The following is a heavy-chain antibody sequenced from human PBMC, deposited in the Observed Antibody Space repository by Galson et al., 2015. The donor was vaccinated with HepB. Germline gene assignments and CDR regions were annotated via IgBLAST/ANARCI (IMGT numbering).Heavy chain of an antibody. J-gene: IGHJ3*02. V-gene: IGHV1-46*01. CDR2: INPSGGST. CDR1: GYTFTSYY. CDR3: ARVFVFRGPSGYDAFDI. Sequence: SVKVSCKASGYTFTSYYMHWVRQAPGQGLEWMGIINPSGGSTSYAQKFQGRVTMTRDTSTSTVYMELSSLRSEDTAVYYCARVFVFRGPSGYDAFDIWGQGTMVTVSS. D-gene: IGHD3-22*01.